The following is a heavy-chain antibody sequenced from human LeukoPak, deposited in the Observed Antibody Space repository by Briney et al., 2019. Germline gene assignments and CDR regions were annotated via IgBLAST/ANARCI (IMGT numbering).Heavy chain of an antibody. J-gene: IGHJ4*02. Sequence: GGSLRLSCAASGFTFSGSAMHWVRQAPGKGLEWVSAITGSGGSTFYADSVKGRLTISRDNSKNTLSLQMNSLRAEDSAIYYCARDSKTEEGFDYWGQGTLVTVSS. V-gene: IGHV3-23*01. CDR1: GFTFSGSA. CDR3: ARDSKTEEGFDY. CDR2: ITGSGGST. D-gene: IGHD2-21*02.